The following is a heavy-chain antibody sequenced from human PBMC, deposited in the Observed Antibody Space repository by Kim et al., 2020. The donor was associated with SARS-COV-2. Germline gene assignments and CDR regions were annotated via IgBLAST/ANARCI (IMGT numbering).Heavy chain of an antibody. J-gene: IGHJ6*02. Sequence: GGSLRLSCAASGFRFSSTWMSWVRQAPGKGLEWVANIKQDGSEKYYVDSVKGRFTISRDNAENSLFLQMNSLRAEDTAVYYCARAWGIYVWGHGTTVTVS. D-gene: IGHD3-16*01. CDR2: IKQDGSEK. CDR1: GFRFSSTW. CDR3: ARAWGIYV. V-gene: IGHV3-7*03.